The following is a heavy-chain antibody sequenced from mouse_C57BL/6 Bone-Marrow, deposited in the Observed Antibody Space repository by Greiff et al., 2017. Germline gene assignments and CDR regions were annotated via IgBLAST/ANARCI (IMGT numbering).Heavy chain of an antibody. CDR2: ISSGGSYT. CDR1: GFTFSSYG. V-gene: IGHV5-6*01. J-gene: IGHJ3*01. D-gene: IGHD1-1*01. Sequence: EVKLQESGGDLVKPGGSLKLSCAASGFTFSSYGMSWVRQTPDKRLEWVATISSGGSYTYYPDSVKGRFTISRDNAKNTLYLQMSSLKSEDTAMYYCATRPLLLRFAYWGQGTLVTVSA. CDR3: ATRPLLLRFAY.